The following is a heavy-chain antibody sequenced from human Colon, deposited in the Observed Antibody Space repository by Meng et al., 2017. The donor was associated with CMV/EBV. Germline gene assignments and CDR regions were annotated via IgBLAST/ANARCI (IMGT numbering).Heavy chain of an antibody. Sequence: SCAGSGLTLSSMHMHWVRQAPGKGLEWVSVFYSGNTTDYADSLKGRFTVSRDNSKNTLYLQMNSLRPEDTAIYYCARGRRYCPNSRCYFFDHWGQGTLVTVSS. CDR3: ARGRRYCPNSRCYFFDH. CDR1: GLTLSSMH. J-gene: IGHJ4*02. D-gene: IGHD2-8*01. V-gene: IGHV3-66*02. CDR2: FYSGNTT.